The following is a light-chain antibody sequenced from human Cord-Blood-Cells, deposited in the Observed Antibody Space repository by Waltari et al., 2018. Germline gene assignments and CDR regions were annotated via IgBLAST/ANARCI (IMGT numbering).Light chain of an antibody. J-gene: IGLJ2*01. Sequence: QSALTQPASVTGSPGPPLTISSTGTSSAVGGYNYFSWYQQHPGKAPKLLIYDVSNRPSGVSNRCSGSKSGNTASLTISGLQAEDEADYYCSSYTSSSTYVVFGGGTKLTVL. CDR3: SSYTSSSTYVV. CDR2: DVS. CDR1: SSAVGGYNY. V-gene: IGLV2-14*01.